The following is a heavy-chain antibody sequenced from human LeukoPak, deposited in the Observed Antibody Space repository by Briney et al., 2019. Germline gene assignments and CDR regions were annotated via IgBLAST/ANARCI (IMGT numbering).Heavy chain of an antibody. CDR1: GSTFSDYY. V-gene: IGHV3-11*05. CDR2: ISSSSSYT. Sequence: GGSLRLSCAASGSTFSDYYMSWIRQAPGKGLEWVSYISSSSSYTDYADSVKGRFTISRDNAKNSLNLQMNSLRAEDTAVYYCARDSGYSGYSDYWGQGTLVTVSS. CDR3: ARDSGYSGYSDY. D-gene: IGHD5-12*01. J-gene: IGHJ4*02.